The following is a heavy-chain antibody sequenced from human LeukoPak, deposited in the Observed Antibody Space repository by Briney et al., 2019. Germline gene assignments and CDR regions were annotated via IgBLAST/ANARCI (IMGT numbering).Heavy chain of an antibody. CDR1: GGTFSSYA. Sequence: SVKVSCKASGGTFSSYAISWVRQAPGQGLEWMGGIIPIFGTANYAQKFQGRVTITADESTSTAYMELSSLRSEDTAVYYCASYQQLLVQETFDYWGQGTLVTVSS. V-gene: IGHV1-69*01. CDR3: ASYQQLLVQETFDY. CDR2: IIPIFGTA. D-gene: IGHD6-19*01. J-gene: IGHJ4*02.